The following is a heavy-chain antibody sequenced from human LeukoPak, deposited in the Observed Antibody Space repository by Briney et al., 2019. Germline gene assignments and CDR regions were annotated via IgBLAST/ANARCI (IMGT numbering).Heavy chain of an antibody. CDR1: GGSISSSSYY. D-gene: IGHD6-19*01. CDR3: ARHVREYRSGWEIDY. J-gene: IGHJ4*02. Sequence: SETLSLTCTVSGGSISSSSYYWGWIRQPPGKGLEWIGSIYYSGSIYYNPSLKSRVTISVDKSKNQFSLKLSSVSAAGTAVYFCARHVREYRSGWEIDYWGQGTLVTVSS. CDR2: IYYSGSI. V-gene: IGHV4-39*01.